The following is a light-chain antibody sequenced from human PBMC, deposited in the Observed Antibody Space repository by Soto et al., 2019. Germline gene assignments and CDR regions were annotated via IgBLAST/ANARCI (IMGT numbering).Light chain of an antibody. CDR1: QSVFYSSNNKNY. V-gene: IGKV4-1*01. Sequence: DIVMTQSPDSLAVSLGERATINCKSSQSVFYSSNNKNYLAWYQQKPGQPPKLLIYWASTRESGVPDRFSGSGSGTDFTLTISGLQAEDVAVYYGQQYYGTPYTFGQGTKLEIQ. J-gene: IGKJ2*01. CDR2: WAS. CDR3: QQYYGTPYT.